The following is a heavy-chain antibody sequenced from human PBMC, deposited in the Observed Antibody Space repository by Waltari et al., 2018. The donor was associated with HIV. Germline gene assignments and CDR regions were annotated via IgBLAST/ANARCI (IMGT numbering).Heavy chain of an antibody. CDR3: AKDSAGATSYYYYVMDV. CDR2: ISFDGTNK. J-gene: IGHJ6*02. CDR1: GFLLTNFG. V-gene: IGHV3-30*18. Sequence: QVQLVESGGGVVQPGRSLRLSCAASGFLLTNFGMHWVRQAPGKGLEWVAVISFDGTNKYYADSVKGRFTVSRDKSKNTLFLQMNSLRAEDTALYYCAKDSAGATSYYYYVMDVWGQGTTVTVSS. D-gene: IGHD1-1*01.